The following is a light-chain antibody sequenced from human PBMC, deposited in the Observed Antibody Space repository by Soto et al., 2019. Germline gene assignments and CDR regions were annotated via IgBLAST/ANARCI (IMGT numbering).Light chain of an antibody. CDR2: DVS. J-gene: IGLJ1*01. CDR3: SSFTSNSTFV. CDR1: SSDVGRYNY. V-gene: IGLV2-14*03. Sequence: QSVLAQPASVSGSRGQSITISCTGTSSDVGRYNYVSWFQQHPGKVPKLIIYDVSNWPSGVSDRFSGSKSGNTASLTISGLQPEDEADYYCSSFTSNSTFVFGTGTKVTVL.